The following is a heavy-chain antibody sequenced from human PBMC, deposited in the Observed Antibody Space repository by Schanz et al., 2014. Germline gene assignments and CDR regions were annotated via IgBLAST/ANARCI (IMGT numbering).Heavy chain of an antibody. D-gene: IGHD5-18*01. CDR2: ISYDGNNK. J-gene: IGHJ4*02. CDR1: GFTFRSHG. V-gene: IGHV3-30*03. Sequence: QVQLVESGGGVVQPGRSLRLSCAASGFTFRSHGMHWVRQAPGKGLEWVALISYDGNNKFYTDSVKGRFTISRDNSRNTLYLEIDTQRPEDTAVYFCAREMDTAIGDYWGQGTLVTVSS. CDR3: AREMDTAIGDY.